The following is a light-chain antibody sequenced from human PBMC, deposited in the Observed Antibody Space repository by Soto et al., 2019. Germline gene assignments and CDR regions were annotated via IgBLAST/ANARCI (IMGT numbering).Light chain of an antibody. CDR3: QKYNSAPPIT. CDR1: QGISNY. J-gene: IGKJ3*01. V-gene: IGKV1-27*01. Sequence: DIQMTQSPSSLSASVGDRVTITCRASQGISNYLAWYHQKPGKVPKLLIYAASTLQSGVPSRFSGSGSGTDFTITISSLQPEDVATYYCQKYNSAPPITFGPGTKVDIK. CDR2: AAS.